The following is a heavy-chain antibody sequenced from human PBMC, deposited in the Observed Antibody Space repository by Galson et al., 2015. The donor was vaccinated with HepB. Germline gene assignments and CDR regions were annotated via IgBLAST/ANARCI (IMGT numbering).Heavy chain of an antibody. CDR2: IYYNGNT. V-gene: IGHV4-31*03. J-gene: IGHJ5*02. Sequence: SLTCTVFGGSISSSGYFWTWIRQQPGKGLEWIGYIYYNGNTFYNPSLKSRVTISADTSKNQFSLKMGSVTAADTAVYYCVRRKALQFLDGFDPWGQGTLVTVSS. CDR1: GGSISSSGYF. CDR3: VRRKALQFLDGFDP. D-gene: IGHD3-3*01.